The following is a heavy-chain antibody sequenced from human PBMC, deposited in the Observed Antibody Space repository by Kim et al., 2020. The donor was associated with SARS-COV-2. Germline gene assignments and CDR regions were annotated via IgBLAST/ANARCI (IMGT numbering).Heavy chain of an antibody. CDR2: INHSGST. D-gene: IGHD2-2*01. J-gene: IGHJ4*02. CDR3: ARGGRFVVVPAAMSHLSMPRYFDY. CDR1: GGSFSGYY. Sequence: SETLSLTCAVYGGSFSGYYWSWIRQPPGKGLEWIGEINHSGSTNYNPSLKSRVTISVDTSKNQFSLKLSSVTAADTAVYYCARGGRFVVVPAAMSHLSMPRYFDYWGQGTLVTVSS. V-gene: IGHV4-34*01.